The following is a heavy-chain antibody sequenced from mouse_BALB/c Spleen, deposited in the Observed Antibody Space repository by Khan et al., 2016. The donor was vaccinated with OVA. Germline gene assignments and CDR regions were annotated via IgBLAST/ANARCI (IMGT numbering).Heavy chain of an antibody. J-gene: IGHJ4*01. V-gene: IGHV9-3-1*01. D-gene: IGHD2-10*01. CDR1: GYTFTNCG. CDR3: ARPPYFSDVLDY. CDR2: INTYTGEP. Sequence: QIQLVQSGPELKKPGETVKISCKASGYTFTNCGMNWVQQAPGKGLKWMGWINTYTGEPTYADDFKGRFAFSLETSANTAYLQINNLKNEDTATYCCARPPYFSDVLDYWGQGTSVTVSS.